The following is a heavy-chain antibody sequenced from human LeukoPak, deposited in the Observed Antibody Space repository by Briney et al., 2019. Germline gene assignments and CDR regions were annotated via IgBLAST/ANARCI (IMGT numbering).Heavy chain of an antibody. Sequence: SETLSLTCTVSGGSISSSSYYWGWIRQPPGRGLEWIGSIYYSGSTYYNPSLKSRVTISVDTSKNQFSLKLSSVTAADTAVYFCARIRLGYCSSHRNCDAFDIWGQGTMVTVSS. D-gene: IGHD2-2*01. CDR3: ARIRLGYCSSHRNCDAFDI. V-gene: IGHV4-39*01. J-gene: IGHJ3*02. CDR2: IYYSGST. CDR1: GGSISSSSYY.